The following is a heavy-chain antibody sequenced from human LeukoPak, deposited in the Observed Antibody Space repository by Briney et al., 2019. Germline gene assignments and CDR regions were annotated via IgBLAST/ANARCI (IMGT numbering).Heavy chain of an antibody. CDR1: GGSISSYY. V-gene: IGHV4-59*01. Sequence: MTSETLSLTCTVSGGSISSYYWSWIRQPPGKGLEWIGYIYYSGSTNYSPSLKSRVTISVDTSKNQFSLKLSSVTAADTAVYYCAREGAWAFDPWGQGTLVTVSS. CDR3: AREGAWAFDP. D-gene: IGHD3-16*01. CDR2: IYYSGST. J-gene: IGHJ5*02.